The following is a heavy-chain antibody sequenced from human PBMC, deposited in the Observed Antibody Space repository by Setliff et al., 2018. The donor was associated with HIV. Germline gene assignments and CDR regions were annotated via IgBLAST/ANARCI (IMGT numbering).Heavy chain of an antibody. CDR3: ARHYNVNYYVRKGFDY. CDR2: IYYSGST. CDR1: GASISSTSYY. J-gene: IGHJ4*02. D-gene: IGHD1-26*01. Sequence: SETLSLTCAVSGASISSTSYYWGWVRQPPGKGLEWIGSIYYSGSTYYNPSLKSRLTISVDTSRNQFSLKLSSLTAADTAVYYCARHYNVNYYVRKGFDYWGQGILVTVSS. V-gene: IGHV4-39*01.